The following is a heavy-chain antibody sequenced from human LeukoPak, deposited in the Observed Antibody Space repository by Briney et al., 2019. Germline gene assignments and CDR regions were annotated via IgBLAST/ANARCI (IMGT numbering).Heavy chain of an antibody. D-gene: IGHD6-6*01. V-gene: IGHV4-39*07. CDR2: IYFNGAT. CDR3: AKEGRYSSSSRETDY. J-gene: IGHJ4*02. Sequence: SETLSLTCTVSGGSISSDSYYWGWTRQPPGKGLEWIGTIYFNGATQYSPSLRSRVTISVDRSKNQFSLKVTSVTAADTAVYYCAKEGRYSSSSRETDYWGQGTLVTVSS. CDR1: GGSISSDSYY.